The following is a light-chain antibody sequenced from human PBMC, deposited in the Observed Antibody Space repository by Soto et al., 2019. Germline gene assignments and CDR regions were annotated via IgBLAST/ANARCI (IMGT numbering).Light chain of an antibody. J-gene: IGKJ3*01. CDR1: HDITSY. V-gene: IGKV1-33*01. Sequence: DIQMTQSPSSLSASVGDRVTITCQASHDITSYLNWYQHKPGKAPKLLLYDASILEAGVPSRFSGRGSGTDFTFTISSLQPEDVATYYCQKCDYPPIFGPGTTVDLK. CDR2: DAS. CDR3: QKCDYPPI.